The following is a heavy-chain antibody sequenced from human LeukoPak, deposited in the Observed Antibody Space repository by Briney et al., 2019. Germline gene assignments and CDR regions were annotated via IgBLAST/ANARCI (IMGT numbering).Heavy chain of an antibody. CDR1: GYTFTGYY. V-gene: IGHV1-2*02. J-gene: IGHJ5*02. D-gene: IGHD6-13*01. Sequence: ASVKVSCKASGYTFTGYYMHWVRQAPGQRLEWMGWINPNSGGTNYAQKFQGRVTMTRDTSISTAYMELSRLRSDDTAVYYCARVVAAAGRNNWFDPWGQGTLVTVSS. CDR3: ARVVAAAGRNNWFDP. CDR2: INPNSGGT.